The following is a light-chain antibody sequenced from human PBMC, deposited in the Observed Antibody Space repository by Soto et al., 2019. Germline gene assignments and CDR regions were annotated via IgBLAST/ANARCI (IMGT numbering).Light chain of an antibody. Sequence: QSVLTQPASVSGSPGQSITISCAGTSSDFDRYTYVSWYQQHPGKAPKLIIYDVYNRPSGVSTRFSGSKSGNTASLTISGLQAEDEADYYCTSYTSTSTPYVFGGGTKVTVL. CDR3: TSYTSTSTPYV. V-gene: IGLV2-14*01. CDR1: SSDFDRYTY. J-gene: IGLJ1*01. CDR2: DVY.